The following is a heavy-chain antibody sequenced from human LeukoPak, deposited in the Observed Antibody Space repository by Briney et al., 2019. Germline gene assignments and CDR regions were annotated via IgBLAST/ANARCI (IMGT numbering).Heavy chain of an antibody. CDR1: GFTFSSHG. J-gene: IGHJ4*02. V-gene: IGHV3-23*01. CDR3: AKSRSPGFDY. Sequence: GGSLRLSCAASGFTFSSHGMSWVRQAPGKGLEWVSTISGSGDYTYYADSVKGRFTISRDNAKNTLYLQMNSLRAEDTAVYYCAKSRSPGFDYWGQGTLVTVSS. D-gene: IGHD1-14*01. CDR2: ISGSGDYT.